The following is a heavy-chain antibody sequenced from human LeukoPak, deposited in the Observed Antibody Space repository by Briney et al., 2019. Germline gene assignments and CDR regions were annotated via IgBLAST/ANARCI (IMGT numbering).Heavy chain of an antibody. V-gene: IGHV1-8*01. CDR3: ASSWGGDCYDRAFEI. Sequence: ASVKVSCKASGYTFTSYDINWVRQATGQGLEWMGWMNPTSGNTGYAQKFQGRVTMTRNPSISPAYMELSSLRSEVSAVYYCASSWGGDCYDRAFEIWGQGTMVTVSS. D-gene: IGHD2-21*02. CDR1: GYTFTSYD. J-gene: IGHJ3*02. CDR2: MNPTSGNT.